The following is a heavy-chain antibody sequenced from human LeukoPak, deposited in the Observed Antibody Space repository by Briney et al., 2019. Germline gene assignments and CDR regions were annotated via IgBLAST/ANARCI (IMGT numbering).Heavy chain of an antibody. D-gene: IGHD7-27*01. CDR3: AKGYTAKLGMIY. V-gene: IGHV4-34*08. CDR1: GFTFSSYA. CDR2: INHSGST. Sequence: PGGSLSLSCAVSGFTFSSYAMSWVRQPPGKGLEWIGEINHSGSTTYNPSLKSRVTISVDTSKNQFSLKLSSVTAADTAVYYCAKGYTAKLGMIYWGQGTLVTVSS. J-gene: IGHJ4*02.